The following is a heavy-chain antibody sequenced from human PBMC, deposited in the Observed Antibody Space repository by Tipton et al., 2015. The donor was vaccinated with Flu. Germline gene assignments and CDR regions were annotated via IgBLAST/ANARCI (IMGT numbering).Heavy chain of an antibody. J-gene: IGHJ4*02. CDR2: VSRSGST. V-gene: IGHV4-38-2*01. D-gene: IGHD2-15*01. CDR3: ARHTYCSGGSCALDY. CDR1: GDSISSDYH. Sequence: TLSLTCAVSGDSISSDYHWGWIRQFPGKGLEWIGTVSRSGSTIYNPSLKSRVTMSVDTSKNQFSLKLSSVTAADTAVYYCARHTYCSGGSCALDYWGQGTLVTVSS.